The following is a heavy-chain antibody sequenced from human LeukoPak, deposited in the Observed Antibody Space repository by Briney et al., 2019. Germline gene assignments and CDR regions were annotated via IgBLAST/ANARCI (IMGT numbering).Heavy chain of an antibody. J-gene: IGHJ4*02. CDR1: GFTFSSYW. Sequence: GGSLRLSCAASGFTFSSYWMSWVRQPPGKGLERVANINQDGSEKYYVDSVKGRFTISRDNAKNSLYLQMNSLRAEDTAVYYCARGMSTGEYWGQGTLVTVSS. V-gene: IGHV3-7*04. CDR3: ARGMSTGEY. CDR2: INQDGSEK. D-gene: IGHD3-16*01.